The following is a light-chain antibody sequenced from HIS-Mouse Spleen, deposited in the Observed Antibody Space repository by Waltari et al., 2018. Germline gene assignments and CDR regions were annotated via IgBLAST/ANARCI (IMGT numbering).Light chain of an antibody. CDR1: QSVSSSY. CDR3: QQYGSSPRT. Sequence: EIVLTQSPGTLSLSPGERATLSCRASQSVSSSYLAWYQQKPGQAPRLLIYGASSRATGIPDRFSSSGSRTDFTLTISRLDPEDFAVYYCQQYGSSPRTFGQGTKVEIK. CDR2: GAS. V-gene: IGKV3-20*01. J-gene: IGKJ1*01.